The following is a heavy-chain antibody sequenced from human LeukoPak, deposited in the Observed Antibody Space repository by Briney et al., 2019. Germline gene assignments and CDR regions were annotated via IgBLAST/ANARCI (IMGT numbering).Heavy chain of an antibody. Sequence: PGGSLRLSCAASGFSFNTFVMNWVRQAPGKGLEWVALIGSGGDPIYYADSVKGRFTISRDNAKNSLFLQMNSLREEDTALYYCARAEGGPATAIYWGQGTLVTVSS. CDR3: ARAEGGPATAIY. J-gene: IGHJ4*02. CDR1: GFSFNTFV. V-gene: IGHV3-48*02. CDR2: IGSGGDPI. D-gene: IGHD2-21*02.